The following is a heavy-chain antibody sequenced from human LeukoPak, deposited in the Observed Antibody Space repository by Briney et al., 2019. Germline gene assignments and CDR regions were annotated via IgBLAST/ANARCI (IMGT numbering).Heavy chain of an antibody. J-gene: IGHJ3*02. Sequence: GGSLRLSCAASGFTFDDYAMHWVRQAPGKGLEWVSGISWNSGSIGYADSVKGRFTISRDNAKNSLYLQMNSLRAEDTALYYCAKDTSSSKNCWGSHDAFDIWGQGKMVTVSS. CDR1: GFTFDDYA. CDR2: ISWNSGSI. V-gene: IGHV3-9*01. D-gene: IGHD6-6*01. CDR3: AKDTSSSKNCWGSHDAFDI.